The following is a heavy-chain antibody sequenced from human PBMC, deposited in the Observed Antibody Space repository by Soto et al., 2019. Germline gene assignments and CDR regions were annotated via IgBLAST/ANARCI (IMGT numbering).Heavy chain of an antibody. CDR1: GGSISSGGYY. D-gene: IGHD5-12*01. CDR2: IYYSGST. CDR3: ARGQYSGYEHFDY. Sequence: KTSETLSLTCTVSGGSISSGGYYWSWIRQHPGKGLEWIGYIYYSGSTYYNPSLKSRVTISVDTSKNQFSLKLSSVTAADTAVYYCARGQYSGYEHFDYWGQGTLVTVSS. J-gene: IGHJ4*02. V-gene: IGHV4-31*03.